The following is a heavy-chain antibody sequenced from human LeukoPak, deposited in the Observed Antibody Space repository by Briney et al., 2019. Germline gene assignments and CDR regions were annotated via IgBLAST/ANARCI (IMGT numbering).Heavy chain of an antibody. D-gene: IGHD3-10*01. J-gene: IGHJ4*02. CDR2: IYYSGST. Sequence: SETLSLTCTVSGGSISSGGYYWSWIRQHPGKGLEWIGYIYYSGSTYYNPSLKSRVTISVDTSKNQFSLKLSSVTAADTAVYYCARTLKELLWFGELLSYFDYWGQGTLVTVSS. CDR3: ARTLKELLWFGELLSYFDY. CDR1: GGSISSGGYY. V-gene: IGHV4-31*03.